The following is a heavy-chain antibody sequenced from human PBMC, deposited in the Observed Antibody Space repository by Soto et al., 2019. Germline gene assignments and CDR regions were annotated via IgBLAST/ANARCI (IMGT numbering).Heavy chain of an antibody. D-gene: IGHD6-19*01. V-gene: IGHV3-23*01. Sequence: EVQLLESGGGLVQPGGSLRLSCAASGFTFSSYAMSWVRQAPGKGLEWVSAISGSGGSTYYADSVKGRFTITRDNSKNTLYLQMNSLRAEDTAVYYCAKAGKYSSGWYDYWGQGTLVTVSS. CDR1: GFTFSSYA. CDR3: AKAGKYSSGWYDY. CDR2: ISGSGGST. J-gene: IGHJ4*02.